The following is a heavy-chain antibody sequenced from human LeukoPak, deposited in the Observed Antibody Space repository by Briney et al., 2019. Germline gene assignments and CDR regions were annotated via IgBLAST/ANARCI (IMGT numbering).Heavy chain of an antibody. V-gene: IGHV3-23*01. D-gene: IGHD7-27*01. CDR3: ARGGLGNAFDI. Sequence: GGSLRLSCAASGFTFSSYAMSWVRQAPGKGLEWVSAISSSGDSTYYADSVKGRFTISRENAKNSLYLQMNSLRAGDTAVYYCARGGLGNAFDIWGQGTMVTVSS. CDR1: GFTFSSYA. CDR2: ISSSGDST. J-gene: IGHJ3*02.